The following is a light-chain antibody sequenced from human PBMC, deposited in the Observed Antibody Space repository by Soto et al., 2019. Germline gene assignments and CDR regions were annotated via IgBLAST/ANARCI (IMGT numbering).Light chain of an antibody. CDR2: EVS. J-gene: IGLJ2*01. Sequence: QSALTQPASVSGSPGQSITISCTGTSSDVGDYDYVSWYQRHPGKAPKLMNYEVSNRPSGVSNRFSGSKSGITASLTISGLQAEGEADYYCSSYTSTSTLVFGGGTKLTVL. CDR1: SSDVGDYDY. CDR3: SSYTSTSTLV. V-gene: IGLV2-14*01.